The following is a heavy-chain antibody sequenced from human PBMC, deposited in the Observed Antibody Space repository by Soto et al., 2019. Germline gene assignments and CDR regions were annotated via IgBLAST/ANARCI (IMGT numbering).Heavy chain of an antibody. D-gene: IGHD2-21*02. V-gene: IGHV4-34*01. CDR2: INHSGST. CDR3: ARVGPPLTGIIRGYFQH. Sequence: QVQLQPWGAGLLKPSETLSLTCAVYGGSFSGYYWSWIRQPPGKGLEWIGEINHSGSTNYNPSLKSRVTISVDTSKNQFSLKLSSVTAADTAVYYCARVGPPLTGIIRGYFQHWGQGTLVTVSS. J-gene: IGHJ1*01. CDR1: GGSFSGYY.